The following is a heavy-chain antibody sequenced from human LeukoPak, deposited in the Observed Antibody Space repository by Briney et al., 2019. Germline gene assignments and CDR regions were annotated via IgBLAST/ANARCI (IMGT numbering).Heavy chain of an antibody. Sequence: ASVKVSCKASGYTFTSYGISWVRQAPGQGLEWMGWISAYNGNTNYAQKFQGRVTMTRDTSISTAYMELSRLRSDDTAVYYCARDPLQPIFGVAQNWFDPWGQGTLVTVSS. CDR2: ISAYNGNT. J-gene: IGHJ5*02. D-gene: IGHD3-3*01. CDR3: ARDPLQPIFGVAQNWFDP. CDR1: GYTFTSYG. V-gene: IGHV1-18*01.